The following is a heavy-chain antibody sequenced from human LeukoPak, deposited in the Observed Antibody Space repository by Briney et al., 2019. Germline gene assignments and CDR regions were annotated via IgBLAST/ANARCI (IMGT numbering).Heavy chain of an antibody. CDR3: AELGITMIGGV. J-gene: IGHJ6*04. V-gene: IGHV3-48*03. Sequence: GGTLRLSCAASGITFSSYGMSWVRQAPGKGLEWVSSISSTGGTTYYADSVKGRFTISRDNAKNSLYLQMNSLRAEDTAVYYCAELGITMIGGVWGKGTTVTISS. CDR2: ISSTGGTT. CDR1: GITFSSYG. D-gene: IGHD3-10*02.